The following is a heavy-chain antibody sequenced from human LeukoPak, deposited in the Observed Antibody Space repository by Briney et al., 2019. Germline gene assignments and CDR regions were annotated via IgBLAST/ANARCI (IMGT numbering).Heavy chain of an antibody. V-gene: IGHV4-59*01. J-gene: IGHJ3*01. CDR3: ARWLQLRPDAFDV. D-gene: IGHD5-24*01. CDR2: IYYSGST. CDR1: GGSISSYY. Sequence: PSETLSLTCTVSGGSISSYYWSWIPQPPGKGLEWIGYIYYSGSTNYNPSLKSRVTISVDTSKNQFSLKLSSVTASDTAVYYCARWLQLRPDAFDVWGQETMVTVSS.